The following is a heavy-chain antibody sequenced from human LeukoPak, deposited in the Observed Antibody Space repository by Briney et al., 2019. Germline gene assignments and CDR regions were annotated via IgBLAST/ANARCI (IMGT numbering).Heavy chain of an antibody. J-gene: IGHJ4*02. CDR2: IYYSGST. CDR3: ARDGGYSYGSFDY. D-gene: IGHD5-18*01. CDR1: GASISSSSYY. V-gene: IGHV4-39*07. Sequence: SQTLSLTCTVSGASISSSSYYWGWIRQPPGKGLEWIGSIYYSGSTYYNPSLKSRVTISVDTSKNQFSLKLSSVTAADTAVYYCARDGGYSYGSFDYWGQGTLVTVSS.